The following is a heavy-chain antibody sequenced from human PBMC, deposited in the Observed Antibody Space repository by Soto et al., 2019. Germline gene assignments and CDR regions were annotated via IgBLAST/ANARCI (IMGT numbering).Heavy chain of an antibody. V-gene: IGHV4-34*01. D-gene: IGHD4-17*01. J-gene: IGHJ6*02. CDR2: INHSGST. Sequence: SETLSLTCAVYGGSFSGYYWSWIRQPPGKGLEWIGEINHSGSTNYNPSLKSRVTISVDTSKNQFSLRLSSVTAADTAVYYCARGWKVNTSYYYYGMDVWGQGTTVTVSS. CDR1: GGSFSGYY. CDR3: ARGWKVNTSYYYYGMDV.